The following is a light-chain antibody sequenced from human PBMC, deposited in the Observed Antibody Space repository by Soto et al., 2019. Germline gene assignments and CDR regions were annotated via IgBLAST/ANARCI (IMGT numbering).Light chain of an antibody. V-gene: IGLV2-14*01. CDR2: DVS. J-gene: IGLJ1*01. CDR3: SLYTSENTYV. CDR1: SSDVGAYNY. Sequence: QSVLTQPASVSGSPGQSITISCTGTSSDVGAYNYVSWYQQHPGKAPKLMIYDVSHRPSGVSHRFSGSKSGNTASLTISGLQAEDEADYYCSLYTSENTYVFGTGTKVTVL.